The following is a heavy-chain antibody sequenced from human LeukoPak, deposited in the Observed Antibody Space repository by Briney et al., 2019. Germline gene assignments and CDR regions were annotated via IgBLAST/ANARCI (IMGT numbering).Heavy chain of an antibody. CDR2: INEDGREK. D-gene: IGHD2-8*02. Sequence: GGSLRLSCDASGFTFTSHWMSWVRQVPGKGLEWVAKINEDGREKYYGDSVKGLFTISRDNAKNSLSLQVNSLRAEDAAVYYCARDQGYCTSVKRRGDAFDVWGQGSMVSVSS. CDR3: ARDQGYCTSVKRRGDAFDV. J-gene: IGHJ3*01. V-gene: IGHV3-7*01. CDR1: GFTFTSHW.